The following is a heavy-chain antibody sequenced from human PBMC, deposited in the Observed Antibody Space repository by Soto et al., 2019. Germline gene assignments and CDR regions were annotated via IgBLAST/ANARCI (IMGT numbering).Heavy chain of an antibody. D-gene: IGHD3-3*01. CDR2: INEDGRAT. V-gene: IGHV3-74*01. CDR3: ARGWVERLPRQPPSDY. CDR1: GFSLNTYW. Sequence: EVQLVESGGGLVQSGGSLRLSCVGSGFSLNTYWMHWVRQVPGKGLEWIARINEDGRATSYVDAVKGRFTISRDNAGNTLYLEMNSLRLEDTAVYFCARGWVERLPRQPPSDYWGQGTLVTVSS. J-gene: IGHJ4*02.